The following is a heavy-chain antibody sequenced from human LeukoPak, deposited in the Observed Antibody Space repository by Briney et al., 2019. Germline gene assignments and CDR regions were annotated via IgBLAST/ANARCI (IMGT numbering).Heavy chain of an antibody. Sequence: PSETLSLTCTVSGGSISSSSYYWGWIRQPPGKGLEWIGSIYYGGSTYYNPSLKSRVTISVDTSKNQFSLKLSSVTAADTAVYYCASGGSCCPYNWFDPWGQGTLVTVSS. CDR3: ASGGSCCPYNWFDP. J-gene: IGHJ5*02. V-gene: IGHV4-39*01. D-gene: IGHD2-15*01. CDR2: IYYGGST. CDR1: GGSISSSSYY.